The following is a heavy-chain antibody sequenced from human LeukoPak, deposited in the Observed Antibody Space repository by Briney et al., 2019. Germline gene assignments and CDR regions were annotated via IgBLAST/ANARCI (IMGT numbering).Heavy chain of an antibody. D-gene: IGHD4-17*01. CDR1: GFTFSSYS. Sequence: GGSLRLSCAASGFTFSSYSMNWVRQAPVKELEWVSSISSSSSYTYYADSVKGRFTISRDNAKNSPYLQMNSLRAEDTAVYYCARVGDYGDYIDYWGQGTLVTVSS. V-gene: IGHV3-21*01. J-gene: IGHJ4*02. CDR3: ARVGDYGDYIDY. CDR2: ISSSSSYT.